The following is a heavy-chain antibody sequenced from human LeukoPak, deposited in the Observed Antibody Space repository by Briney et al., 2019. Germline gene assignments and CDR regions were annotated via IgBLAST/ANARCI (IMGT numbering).Heavy chain of an antibody. CDR3: ATPSMGYYYMDV. CDR1: GFTFSSYS. D-gene: IGHD2-8*01. CDR2: ISSSSSYI. J-gene: IGHJ6*03. V-gene: IGHV3-21*04. Sequence: GGSLRLSCAASGFTFSSYSMNWVRQAPGKGLEWVSSISSSSSYIYYADSVKGRFTISRDNAKNSLYLQMNSLGAEDTAVYYCATPSMGYYYMDVWGKGTTVTVSS.